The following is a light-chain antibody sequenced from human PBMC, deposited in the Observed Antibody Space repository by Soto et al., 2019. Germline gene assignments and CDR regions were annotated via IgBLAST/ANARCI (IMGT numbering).Light chain of an antibody. CDR3: QQYGSSLHT. J-gene: IGKJ3*01. CDR2: GTS. CDR1: QSVSSKY. Sequence: EIVLTQSPGTLSLSPGDRATLSCRASQSVSSKYLAWYQKKPGQAPRVLIYGTSIRTSGVPERFSGGGSGTDFTLTITRLEPEDFAVYYCQQYGSSLHTFGHGTKVDFK. V-gene: IGKV3-20*01.